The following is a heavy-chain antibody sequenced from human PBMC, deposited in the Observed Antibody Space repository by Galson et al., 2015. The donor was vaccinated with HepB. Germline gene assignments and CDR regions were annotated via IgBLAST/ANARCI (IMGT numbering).Heavy chain of an antibody. CDR1: GFTFSSYG. V-gene: IGHV3-33*01. D-gene: IGHD5-24*01. Sequence: SLRLSCAASGFTFSSYGMHWVRQAPGKGLEWVAVIWYDGSNKYYADSVKGRFTISRDNSKNTLYLQMNSLRAEDTAVYYCARGRLEWLQPKPNWFDPWGQGTLVTVSS. CDR3: ARGRLEWLQPKPNWFDP. J-gene: IGHJ5*02. CDR2: IWYDGSNK.